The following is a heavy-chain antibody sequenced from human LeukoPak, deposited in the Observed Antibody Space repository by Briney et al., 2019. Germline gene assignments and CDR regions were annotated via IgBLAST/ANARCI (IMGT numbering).Heavy chain of an antibody. Sequence: PGGSLRLSCAASGFTFSGFWMHWVRQAPGKGLVWVARIKNDGTTTTYADSVKGRFTISRDNAKNILYSQMNSLRAEDTAVYYCAKSDWFDPWGQGTLVTVSS. CDR3: AKSDWFDP. J-gene: IGHJ5*02. CDR2: IKNDGTTT. CDR1: GFTFSGFW. V-gene: IGHV3-74*03.